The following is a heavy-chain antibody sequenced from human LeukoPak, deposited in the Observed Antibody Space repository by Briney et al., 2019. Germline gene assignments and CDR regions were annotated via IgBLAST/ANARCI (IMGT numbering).Heavy chain of an antibody. CDR1: GFTFSSFD. CDR2: ISSSGSII. Sequence: PGGSLRLPCTASGFTFSSFDMNWVRQAPGKGLEWVSYISSSGSIIYYADSVKGRFTISGDNAKNSLYLQMHSLRAEDTAVYYCARPPALNYWGQGTMVTVSS. V-gene: IGHV3-48*03. CDR3: ARPPALNY. J-gene: IGHJ4*02.